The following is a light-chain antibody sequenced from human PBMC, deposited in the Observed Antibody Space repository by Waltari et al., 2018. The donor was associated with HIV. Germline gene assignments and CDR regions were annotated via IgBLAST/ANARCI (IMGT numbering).Light chain of an antibody. V-gene: IGLV3-27*01. Sequence: SYELTQPSSVSVSPGQTTRITCSGDVLAKSYARWFQQKPGQAPVGMNYKDHERPSGIPERFAGSSSGTTVTLTISGAQIEDEADYYCYSAADNMGVFGGGTKLTVL. CDR3: YSAADNMGV. CDR1: VLAKSY. CDR2: KDH. J-gene: IGLJ3*02.